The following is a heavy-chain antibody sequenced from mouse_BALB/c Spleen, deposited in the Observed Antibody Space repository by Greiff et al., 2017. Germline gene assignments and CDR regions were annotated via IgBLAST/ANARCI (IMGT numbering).Heavy chain of an antibody. D-gene: IGHD1-1*01. V-gene: IGHV2-9-2*01. Sequence: QVQLQQSGPGLVAPSQSLSITCTVSGFSLTSYDISWIRQPPGKGLEWLGVIWTGGGTNYNSAFMSRLSISKDNSKSQVFLKMNSLQTDDTAIYYCVRGYGSSYEDYYAMDYWGQGTSVTVSS. CDR3: VRGYGSSYEDYYAMDY. J-gene: IGHJ4*01. CDR1: GFSLTSYD. CDR2: IWTGGGT.